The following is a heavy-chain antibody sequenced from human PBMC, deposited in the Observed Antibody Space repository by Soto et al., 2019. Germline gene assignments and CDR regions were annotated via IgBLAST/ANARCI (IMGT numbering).Heavy chain of an antibody. V-gene: IGHV4-31*03. D-gene: IGHD1-26*01. CDR1: GASISSGGYY. CDR3: ASGQVGATTWFDP. Sequence: SETLSLTCTVSGASISSGGYYWSWIRQDPGKGLEWSGYIYDNGTTYYNPSLKSRVSISRDKSKNQFSLKMTSLTAADTAVYYCASGQVGATTWFDPWGQGTKVTVSS. CDR2: IYDNGTT. J-gene: IGHJ5*02.